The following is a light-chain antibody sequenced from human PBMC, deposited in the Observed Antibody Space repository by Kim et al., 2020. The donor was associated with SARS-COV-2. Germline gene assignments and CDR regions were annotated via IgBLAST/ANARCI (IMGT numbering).Light chain of an antibody. CDR1: KLGDKY. V-gene: IGLV3-1*01. CDR3: QAWDSSTGV. J-gene: IGLJ3*02. Sequence: SYELTQPPSVSVSPGQTASITCSGDKLGDKYACWYQQKPGQSPVLVIYQDSKRPSGIPERFSGSNSGNTATLTISGTQAMGEADYYCQAWDSSTGV. CDR2: QDS.